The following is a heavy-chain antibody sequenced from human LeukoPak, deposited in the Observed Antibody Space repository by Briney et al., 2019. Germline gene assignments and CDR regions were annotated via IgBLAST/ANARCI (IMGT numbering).Heavy chain of an antibody. CDR2: IYYSGST. J-gene: IGHJ4*02. Sequence: SETLSLTCTVSGGSISSYYWSWIRQPPGKGLEWIGYIYYSGSTIYNPSLKSRVTISVDTSKNQFSLKLSSVTAADTAVYYCARRVTARRHFDYWGQGTLVTVSS. CDR3: ARRVTARRHFDY. D-gene: IGHD2-21*02. V-gene: IGHV4-59*01. CDR1: GGSISSYY.